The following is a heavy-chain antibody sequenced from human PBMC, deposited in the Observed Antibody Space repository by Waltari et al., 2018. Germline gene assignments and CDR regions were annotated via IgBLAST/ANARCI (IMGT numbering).Heavy chain of an antibody. Sequence: VKLVESGVGLAQTGGLLRLSCEASGFSFSSYSMNWVRQAPGKGLEWVSYISSGSGRIYYADSVKGRFTISRDNAKNSLYLQMNSLRAEDTAVYYCVRDEAWSFDYWGQGTLVTVSS. CDR3: VRDEAWSFDY. V-gene: IGHV3-48*04. D-gene: IGHD2-21*01. J-gene: IGHJ4*02. CDR2: ISSGSGRI. CDR1: GFSFSSYS.